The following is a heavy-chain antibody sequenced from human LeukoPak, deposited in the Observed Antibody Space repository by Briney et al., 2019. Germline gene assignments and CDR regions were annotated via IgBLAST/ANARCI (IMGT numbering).Heavy chain of an antibody. V-gene: IGHV1-18*01. J-gene: IGHJ4*02. Sequence: ASVKVSCKASGYTLNSYGITWVRQAPGQGLEWMGWISAYNGNTNYAQKLQGRVTTTTDTSTSTAYMELRSLRSDDTAVYYCARDYVWGSYDYWGQGTLVTVSS. CDR3: ARDYVWGSYDY. CDR1: GYTLNSYG. D-gene: IGHD3-16*01. CDR2: ISAYNGNT.